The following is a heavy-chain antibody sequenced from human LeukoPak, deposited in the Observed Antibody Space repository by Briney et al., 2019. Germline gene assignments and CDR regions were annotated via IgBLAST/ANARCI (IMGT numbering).Heavy chain of an antibody. V-gene: IGHV1-46*01. Sequence: ASVKVSCKASGYTFTSYYIDWVRQAPGQGLEWMGGINPSGGSTMYAQKFQGRVTMTGDTSTRTVYMELSSLTSADTAVYYCARGTTDDYWGQGTPVTVSS. CDR3: ARGTTDDY. CDR2: INPSGGST. D-gene: IGHD1-1*01. CDR1: GYTFTSYY. J-gene: IGHJ4*02.